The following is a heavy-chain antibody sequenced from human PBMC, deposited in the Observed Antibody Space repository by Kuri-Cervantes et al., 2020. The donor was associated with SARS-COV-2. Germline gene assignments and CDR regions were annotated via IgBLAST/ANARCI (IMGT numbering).Heavy chain of an antibody. V-gene: IGHV3-53*01. J-gene: IGHJ5*02. D-gene: IGHD1-26*01. CDR2: IYSGGST. CDR1: GFTVSSNY. Sequence: GESLKISCAASGFTVSSNYMSRVRQAPGKGLEWVSVIYSGGSTYYADSVQGRFTISRDNSKNTLYLQMNSLRVEDTAVYYCAREDRYGGNLNWFDPWGQGTLVTVSS. CDR3: AREDRYGGNLNWFDP.